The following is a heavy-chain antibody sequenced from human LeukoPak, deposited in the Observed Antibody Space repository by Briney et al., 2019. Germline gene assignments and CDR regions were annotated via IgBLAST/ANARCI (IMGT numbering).Heavy chain of an antibody. J-gene: IGHJ6*02. CDR1: GGFISSYY. CDR3: ARLGSGYGYYYGMDV. CDR2: IYYSGST. Sequence: SETLSLTCTVSGGFISSYYWSWIRQPPGKGLEWIGYIYYSGSTNYNPSLKSRVTISVDTSKNQFSLKLSSVTAADTAVYYCARLGSGYGYYYGMDVWGQGTTVTVSS. D-gene: IGHD5-12*01. V-gene: IGHV4-59*01.